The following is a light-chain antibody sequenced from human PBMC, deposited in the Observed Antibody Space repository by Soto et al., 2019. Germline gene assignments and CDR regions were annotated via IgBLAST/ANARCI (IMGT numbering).Light chain of an antibody. CDR1: QSVSSSY. V-gene: IGKV3-20*01. CDR2: GAS. J-gene: IGKJ3*01. CDR3: QQYGSSRSFT. Sequence: EIVLTQSPGTLSLSPGERATLSCRASQSVSSSYLAWYQQKPGQAPRLLIYGASSRATGIPDRFSGSGSGTDFTLTISRLEPEDFAVYYCQQYGSSRSFTFGPGTKVDIK.